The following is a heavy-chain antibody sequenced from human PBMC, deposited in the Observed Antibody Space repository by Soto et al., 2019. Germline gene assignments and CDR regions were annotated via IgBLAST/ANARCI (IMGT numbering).Heavy chain of an antibody. CDR1: GFTFSSYA. D-gene: IGHD6-13*01. Sequence: LRLSFAASGFTFSSYAMSWVRQAPGKGLEWVSAISGSGGSTYYADSVKGRLTISRDNSKNTLYLQMNSLRAEDTAVYYCAKGPYSSSWYDFQHWGQGTLVTVSS. CDR3: AKGPYSSSWYDFQH. CDR2: ISGSGGST. V-gene: IGHV3-23*01. J-gene: IGHJ1*01.